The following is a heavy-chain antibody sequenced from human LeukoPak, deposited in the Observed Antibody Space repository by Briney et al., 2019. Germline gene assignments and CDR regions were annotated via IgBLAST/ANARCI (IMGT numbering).Heavy chain of an antibody. V-gene: IGHV3-48*03. Sequence: GGSLRLSCAASGFTFSSYEMNWVRQAPGEGLEWVSYISSSGSTIYYADSVKGRFTISRDNAKNSLYLQMNSLRAEDTALYYCARALAAAGTDFDYWGQGTLVTVSS. CDR2: ISSSGSTI. CDR1: GFTFSSYE. CDR3: ARALAAAGTDFDY. D-gene: IGHD6-13*01. J-gene: IGHJ4*02.